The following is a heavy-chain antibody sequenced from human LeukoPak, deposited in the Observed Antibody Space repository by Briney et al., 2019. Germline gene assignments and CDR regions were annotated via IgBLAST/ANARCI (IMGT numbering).Heavy chain of an antibody. CDR1: GFTFSTYW. Sequence: GGSLRLSCAASGFTFSTYWMHWVRQAPGKGLVWVSRINSDGSSTNYADSVKGRFTVSRDNAKNSLYLQMNSLRAEDTAVYYCARDKVEDMIAVAFDIWGQGTMVTVSS. CDR3: ARDKVEDMIAVAFDI. V-gene: IGHV3-74*01. D-gene: IGHD3-22*01. CDR2: INSDGSST. J-gene: IGHJ3*02.